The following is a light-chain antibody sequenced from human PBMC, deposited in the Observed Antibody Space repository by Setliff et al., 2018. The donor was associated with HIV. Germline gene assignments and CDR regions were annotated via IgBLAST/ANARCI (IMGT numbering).Light chain of an antibody. CDR1: TGAVTSDHH. Sequence: QTVVTQEPSMTVSQGGTVTLTCASTTGAVTSDHHPNWFQQKPGQAPRSLIYSTNNKHSCTPARFSGSLSGGKAALTLSGVRPEDEADYYCLLYYGGTQVFGTGTKVTVL. V-gene: IGLV7-43*01. CDR2: STN. CDR3: LLYYGGTQV. J-gene: IGLJ1*01.